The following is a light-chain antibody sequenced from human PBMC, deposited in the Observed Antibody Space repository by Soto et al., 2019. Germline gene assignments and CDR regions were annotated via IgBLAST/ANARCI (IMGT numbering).Light chain of an antibody. V-gene: IGLV2-14*01. Sequence: QSVLTQPASVSGSPGQSITISCTGTSSDVGGYNFVSWYRQDPGKAPKLLIYEVNNRPSGISNRFSGSKSGILASLTISGLQAEDEADYYCSSYTTSSTFVFGSGTKLTVL. CDR1: SSDVGGYNF. CDR2: EVN. J-gene: IGLJ1*01. CDR3: SSYTTSSTFV.